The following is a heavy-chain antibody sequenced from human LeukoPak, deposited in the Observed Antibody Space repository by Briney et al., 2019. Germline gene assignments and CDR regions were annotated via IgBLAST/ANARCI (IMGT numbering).Heavy chain of an antibody. Sequence: GRSLRLSCAASGFTFSSYGTHWVRQAPGKGLEWVAVIWYDGSNKYYADSVKGRFTISRDNSKNTLYLQMNSLRAEDTAVYYCARVPHRGVATIMNFDYWGQGTLVTVSS. V-gene: IGHV3-33*01. CDR3: ARVPHRGVATIMNFDY. J-gene: IGHJ4*02. CDR2: IWYDGSNK. CDR1: GFTFSSYG. D-gene: IGHD5-12*01.